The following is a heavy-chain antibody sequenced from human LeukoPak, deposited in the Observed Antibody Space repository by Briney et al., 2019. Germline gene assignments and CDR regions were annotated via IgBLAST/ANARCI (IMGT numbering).Heavy chain of an antibody. V-gene: IGHV3-7*03. CDR2: IKHDGRKK. D-gene: IGHD6-19*01. CDR3: AREDSSGWYVFDY. J-gene: IGHJ4*02. Sequence: GGSLRLSCAASGFTFSSYWMTWVRQAPGKGLEWVANIKHDGRKKYYVDSVKGRFTISRDNAKNSLYLQMNSLRAEDTAVYYCAREDSSGWYVFDYWGQGTLVTVSS. CDR1: GFTFSSYW.